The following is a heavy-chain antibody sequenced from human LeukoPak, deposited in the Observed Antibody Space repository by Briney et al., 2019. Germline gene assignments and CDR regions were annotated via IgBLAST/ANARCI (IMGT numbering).Heavy chain of an antibody. Sequence: GGSLRLSCAASGFTFISYAMHWVRQAPGKGLEWVAVISFDGSNKQYADSVKGRFTISRDNSKNTLFLQMNSLRGEDTAVYYCARDREVAAIGYYYYYGMDVWGQGTTVTVSS. CDR2: ISFDGSNK. J-gene: IGHJ6*02. CDR1: GFTFISYA. D-gene: IGHD2-15*01. CDR3: ARDREVAAIGYYYYYGMDV. V-gene: IGHV3-30-3*01.